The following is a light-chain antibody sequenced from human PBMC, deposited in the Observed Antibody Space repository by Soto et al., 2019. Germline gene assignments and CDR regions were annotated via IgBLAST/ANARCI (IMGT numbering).Light chain of an antibody. CDR3: SSYTTSSTQV. CDR1: SSDVGDYNY. Sequence: QSALTQPASVSGSPGQSITISCTGTSSDVGDYNYVSWYQHHPGKAPKLMIYEVNNRPSGVSNRFSGSKSGNTASLTISGLQAEDEADYYCSSYTTSSTQVFGTGTKLTVL. CDR2: EVN. J-gene: IGLJ1*01. V-gene: IGLV2-14*01.